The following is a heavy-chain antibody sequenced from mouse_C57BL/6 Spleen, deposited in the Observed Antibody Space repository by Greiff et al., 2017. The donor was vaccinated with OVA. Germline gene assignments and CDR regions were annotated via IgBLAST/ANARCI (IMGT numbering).Heavy chain of an antibody. Sequence: VQLQQPGAELVKPGASVKMSCKASGYTFTSYWITWVKQRPGQGLEWIGDIYPGSGSTNYNEKFKSKATLTVDTSSSTAYMQLSSLTSEDSAVYYCASEGGYYLWFAYWGQGTLVTVSA. V-gene: IGHV1-55*01. CDR3: ASEGGYYLWFAY. J-gene: IGHJ3*01. D-gene: IGHD2-3*01. CDR2: IYPGSGST. CDR1: GYTFTSYW.